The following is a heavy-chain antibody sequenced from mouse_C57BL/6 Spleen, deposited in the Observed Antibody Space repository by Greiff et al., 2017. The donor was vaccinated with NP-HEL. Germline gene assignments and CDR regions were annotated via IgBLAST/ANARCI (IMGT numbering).Heavy chain of an antibody. J-gene: IGHJ4*01. CDR1: GYTFTSYW. Sequence: QVHVKQPGTELVKPGASVKLSCKASGYTFTSYWMHWVKQRPGQGLEWIGNINPSNGGTNYNEKFKSKATLTVDKSSSTAYMQLSSLTSEDSAVYYCARLGWLLPAMDYWGQGTSVTVSS. V-gene: IGHV1-53*01. CDR3: ARLGWLLPAMDY. CDR2: INPSNGGT. D-gene: IGHD2-3*01.